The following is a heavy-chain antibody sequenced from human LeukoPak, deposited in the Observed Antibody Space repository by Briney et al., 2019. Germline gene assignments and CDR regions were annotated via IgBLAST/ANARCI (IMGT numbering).Heavy chain of an antibody. CDR1: GFTFSSYA. J-gene: IGHJ4*02. CDR2: ISGSGGST. CDR3: AKDLNPYGDYPFDY. D-gene: IGHD4-17*01. Sequence: GGSLRLSCAASGFTFSSYAMSWVRQGPGKGLEWVSAISGSGGSTYYADSVKGRFTISRDNSKNTLYLQMNSLRAEDTAVYYCAKDLNPYGDYPFDYWGQGTLVTVSS. V-gene: IGHV3-23*01.